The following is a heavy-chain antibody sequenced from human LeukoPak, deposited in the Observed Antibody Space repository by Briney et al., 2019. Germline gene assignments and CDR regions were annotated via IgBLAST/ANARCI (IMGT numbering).Heavy chain of an antibody. Sequence: GGSLRLSCAASGFTFSSYAMHWVRQAPGKGLEWVAVISYDGSNKYYADSVKGRFTISRDNSKNTLYLQMNSLRAEDTTVYYCAREEQLVRAYFDYWGQGTLVTVSS. CDR1: GFTFSSYA. CDR3: AREEQLVRAYFDY. V-gene: IGHV3-30-3*01. CDR2: ISYDGSNK. J-gene: IGHJ4*02. D-gene: IGHD6-13*01.